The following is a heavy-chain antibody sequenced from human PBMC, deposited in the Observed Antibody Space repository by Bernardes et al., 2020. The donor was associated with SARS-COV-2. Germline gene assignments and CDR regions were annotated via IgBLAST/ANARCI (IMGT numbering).Heavy chain of an antibody. CDR2: ISYDGSNK. Sequence: GGSLRLSCAASGFTFSSYGMHWVRQAPGKGLEWVAVISYDGSNKYYADSVKGRFTISRDNSKNTLYLQMNSLRAEDTAVYYCAKDEVYYDILTGYFPDSQNYYYYYGMDVWGQGTTVTVSS. CDR1: GFTFSSYG. V-gene: IGHV3-30*18. J-gene: IGHJ6*02. CDR3: AKDEVYYDILTGYFPDSQNYYYYYGMDV. D-gene: IGHD3-9*01.